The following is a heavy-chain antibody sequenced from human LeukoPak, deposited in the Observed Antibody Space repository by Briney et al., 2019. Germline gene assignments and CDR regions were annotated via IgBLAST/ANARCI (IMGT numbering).Heavy chain of an antibody. Sequence: PGGSLRLSCAASGFTFRSYSMNWVRQAPGEGLDWISYITSSSSSSIFYADSVKGRFTISRDNGKNSLYLQMNSLRVEDTAVYYCVRDDGSGAGSRRGALDYWGQGTLVTVSS. J-gene: IGHJ4*02. D-gene: IGHD3-10*01. V-gene: IGHV3-48*01. CDR3: VRDDGSGAGSRRGALDY. CDR2: ITSSSSSSI. CDR1: GFTFRSYS.